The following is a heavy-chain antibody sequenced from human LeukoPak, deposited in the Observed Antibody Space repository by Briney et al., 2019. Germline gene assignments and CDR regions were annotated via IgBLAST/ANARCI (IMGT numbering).Heavy chain of an antibody. CDR2: ISSSGSTT. V-gene: IGHV3-48*03. CDR3: ARGSYDSSGYYYVGFDY. J-gene: IGHJ4*02. D-gene: IGHD3-22*01. Sequence: GGSLRLSCAASGFTFSSYEMNWVRQAPGKGLEWVSYISSSGSTTYYADSVRGRFTISRDNSKNTLYLQMNSLRVEDTAVYYCARGSYDSSGYYYVGFDYWGQGTLVTVSS. CDR1: GFTFSSYE.